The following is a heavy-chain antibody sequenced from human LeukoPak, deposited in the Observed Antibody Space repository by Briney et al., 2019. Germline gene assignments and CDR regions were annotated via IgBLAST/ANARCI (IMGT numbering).Heavy chain of an antibody. V-gene: IGHV4-59*01. CDR1: GGSISSYY. Sequence: SETLSLTCTVSGGSISSYYWSWIRQPPGKGLEWIGYIYYSGSTNYNPSLKSRVTISVDTSKNQFSLKLSSVTAADTAVYYCAGEWYNWNGFDYWGQGTLVTVSS. D-gene: IGHD1-1*01. CDR2: IYYSGST. CDR3: AGEWYNWNGFDY. J-gene: IGHJ4*02.